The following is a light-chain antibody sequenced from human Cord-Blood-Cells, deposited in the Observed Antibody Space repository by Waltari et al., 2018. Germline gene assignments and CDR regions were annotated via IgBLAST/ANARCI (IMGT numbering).Light chain of an antibody. Sequence: QSALTQPASVSGSPGQSITISCTGTSSDVGSYNLVSWYQQHPGKAPKPLIYEGSKRPPGVSSRFPGSKSGNTASLTISGLQAEDEADYYCCSYAGSSTWVFGGGTKLTVL. CDR2: EGS. V-gene: IGLV2-23*01. J-gene: IGLJ3*02. CDR1: SSDVGSYNL. CDR3: CSYAGSSTWV.